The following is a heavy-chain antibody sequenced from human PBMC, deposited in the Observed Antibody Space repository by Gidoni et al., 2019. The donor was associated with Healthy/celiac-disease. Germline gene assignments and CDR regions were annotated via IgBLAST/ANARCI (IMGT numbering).Heavy chain of an antibody. CDR1: GFPFSGPA. J-gene: IGHJ4*02. V-gene: IGHV3-73*02. CDR3: TRHFSVEQWLVRGDY. CDR2: IRSKANSYAT. Sequence: EVQLVESGGALVQPGGSLNLSCAPSGFPFSGPAMHWVRQASGKGLEGVGRIRSKANSYATAYAASVKGRFTISRDDSKNTAYLQMNSLKTEDTAVYYCTRHFSVEQWLVRGDYWGQGTLVTVSS. D-gene: IGHD6-19*01.